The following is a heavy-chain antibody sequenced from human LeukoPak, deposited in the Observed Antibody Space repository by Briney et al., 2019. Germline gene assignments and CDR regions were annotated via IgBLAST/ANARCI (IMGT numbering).Heavy chain of an antibody. CDR3: AKERNIVVVVAATQGGTDY. Sequence: GGSLRLSCAASGFTFSSYAMSWVRQAPGKGLEWVSAISGSGGSTYYADSVKGRFTISRDNSKNTLYLQMNSLRAEDTAVYYCAKERNIVVVVAATQGGTDYWGQGTLVTVSS. J-gene: IGHJ4*02. V-gene: IGHV3-23*01. D-gene: IGHD2-15*01. CDR1: GFTFSSYA. CDR2: ISGSGGST.